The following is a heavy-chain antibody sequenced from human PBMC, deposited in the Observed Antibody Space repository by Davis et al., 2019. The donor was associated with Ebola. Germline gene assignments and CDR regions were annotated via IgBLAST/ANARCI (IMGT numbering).Heavy chain of an antibody. CDR2: INHSGST. CDR1: GGSISGYY. CDR3: ARVWNDYGSGSYYDY. Sequence: MPSETLSLTCTVSGGSISGYYWSWIRQPPGKGLEWIGEINHSGSTNYNPSLKSRVTISVDTSKNQFSLKLSSVTTADTAVYYCARVWNDYGSGSYYDYWGQGILVTVSS. J-gene: IGHJ4*02. V-gene: IGHV4-34*01. D-gene: IGHD3-10*01.